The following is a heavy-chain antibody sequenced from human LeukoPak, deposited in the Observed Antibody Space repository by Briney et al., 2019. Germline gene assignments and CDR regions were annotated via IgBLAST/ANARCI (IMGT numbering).Heavy chain of an antibody. Sequence: PGGSLRLSCAASGFTFSSYGMHWVRQAPGKGLEWVAFIRYDGSNKYYADSVKGRFTISRDNSKNTLYLQMNSLRAEDTAVYYCAREQGWSDSYYGMDVWGQGTTVTVSS. CDR3: AREQGWSDSYYGMDV. CDR2: IRYDGSNK. J-gene: IGHJ6*02. CDR1: GFTFSSYG. V-gene: IGHV3-30*02.